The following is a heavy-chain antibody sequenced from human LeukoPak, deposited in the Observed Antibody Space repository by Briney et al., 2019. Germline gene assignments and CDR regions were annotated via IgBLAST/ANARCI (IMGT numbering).Heavy chain of an antibody. Sequence: GRSLRLSCAASGFSFSRYAMRWVRQAPGKGLEWVAVILYVGSNTYYADSVKGRFTISRDNSKNTMCLQMNSLRAEDTAVYYCAKDGITRVRGVIIKRIGNYFDYWGQGTLVTVSS. CDR1: GFSFSRYA. J-gene: IGHJ4*02. D-gene: IGHD3-10*01. V-gene: IGHV3-30*18. CDR3: AKDGITRVRGVIIKRIGNYFDY. CDR2: ILYVGSNT.